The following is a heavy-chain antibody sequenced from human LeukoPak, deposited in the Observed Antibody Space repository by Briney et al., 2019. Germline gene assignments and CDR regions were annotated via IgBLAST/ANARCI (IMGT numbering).Heavy chain of an antibody. CDR3: ARDLTYSSSSVGGDY. Sequence: GGSLRLSCAASGFTVSSNYMSWVRQAPGKGLEWVSVIYSGGSTYYADSVKSRFTISRDNSKNTLYLQMNSLRAEDTAVYYCARDLTYSSSSVGGDYWGQGTLVTVSS. CDR1: GFTVSSNY. D-gene: IGHD6-6*01. CDR2: IYSGGST. J-gene: IGHJ4*02. V-gene: IGHV3-66*02.